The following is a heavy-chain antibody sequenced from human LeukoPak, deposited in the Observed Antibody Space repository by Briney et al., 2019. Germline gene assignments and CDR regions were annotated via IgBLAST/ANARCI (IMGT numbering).Heavy chain of an antibody. J-gene: IGHJ5*02. CDR1: GFTFSSYA. CDR3: ARDAVRFLEWLTRTKANWFDP. V-gene: IGHV3-30*01. Sequence: GGSLRLSCAASGFTFSSYAMHWVGQAPGKGLEWVAGISYDGSNKNYADSVKGRFTISRDNSKSTLYLQMNSLRAEDTAVHYCARDAVRFLEWLTRTKANWFDPWGQGTLVTVSS. D-gene: IGHD3-3*01. CDR2: ISYDGSNK.